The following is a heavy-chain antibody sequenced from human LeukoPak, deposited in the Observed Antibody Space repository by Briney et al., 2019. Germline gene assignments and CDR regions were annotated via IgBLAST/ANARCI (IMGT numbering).Heavy chain of an antibody. CDR3: ARRPGGYYYYYMDV. Sequence: ASVKVSCKASGYTFTSYGISWVRQAPGQGLEWMGWISAYNGHTNYAQKFQGRVTMTTDTSTSTAYMELRSLTSDDTAVYYCARRPGGYYYYYMDVWGKGTTVTVSS. CDR1: GYTFTSYG. D-gene: IGHD3-10*01. V-gene: IGHV1-18*01. J-gene: IGHJ6*03. CDR2: ISAYNGHT.